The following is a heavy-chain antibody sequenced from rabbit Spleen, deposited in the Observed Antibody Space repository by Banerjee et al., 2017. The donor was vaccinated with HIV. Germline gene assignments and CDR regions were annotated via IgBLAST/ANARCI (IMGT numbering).Heavy chain of an antibody. D-gene: IGHD8-1*01. CDR2: IDTNDGDT. Sequence: QEQLVESGGGLVQPEGSLTLTCTVSGFSFSSSYWICWVRQAPGKGLEWIACIDTNDGDTDYANWPKGRFTISKTSSTTVTLQMTSLTAADTATYFCARDAGRSTYVTDMLDLWGQGTLVTVS. CDR1: GFSFSSSYW. V-gene: IGHV1S45*01. CDR3: ARDAGRSTYVTDMLDL. J-gene: IGHJ3*01.